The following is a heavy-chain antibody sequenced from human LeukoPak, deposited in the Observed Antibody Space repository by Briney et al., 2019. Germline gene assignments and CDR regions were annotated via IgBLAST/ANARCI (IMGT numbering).Heavy chain of an antibody. CDR2: ISDSGRDT. V-gene: IGHV3-23*01. CDR1: GLTLNTYA. Sequence: GGSLRLSCAVSGLTLNTYAMNWVRQAPGKGLEWVSGISDSGRDTYYSDSVKGRFSISRDNSKSTVYLQMNSLRAEDTALYFCATGCVGSPSCFTTGYDHWGQGTLVTVSS. J-gene: IGHJ4*02. D-gene: IGHD1-26*01. CDR3: ATGCVGSPSCFTTGYDH.